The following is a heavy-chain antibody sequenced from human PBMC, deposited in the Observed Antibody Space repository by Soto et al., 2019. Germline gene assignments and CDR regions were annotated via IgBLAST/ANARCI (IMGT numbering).Heavy chain of an antibody. V-gene: IGHV3-11*01. CDR1: GFTFSDYY. Sequence: QVQLVESGGGLVKPGGSLRLSCGASGFTFSDYYMSWIRQAPGKGLEWGSYISSSGSSRYYAASVKGRFTISRDHAMKALCLQMNSLRDEDTAVYYCAREVYISSLPTFYYYNGMGGWAQGTTATVSS. D-gene: IGHD6-6*01. CDR2: ISSSGSSR. CDR3: AREVYISSLPTFYYYNGMGG. J-gene: IGHJ6*02.